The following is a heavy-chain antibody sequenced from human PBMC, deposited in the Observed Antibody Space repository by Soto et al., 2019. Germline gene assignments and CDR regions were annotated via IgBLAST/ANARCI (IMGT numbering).Heavy chain of an antibody. D-gene: IGHD4-17*01. J-gene: IGHJ4*02. Sequence: QVQLVESAGGVVQPGRSLRLSCAASGFTFNNYAMHWVCQAPGKGLEWVAVVSYDGSNKYYADSVKGRFTISRDNSKDTLYLQMNSLRAEDTAVFYCARTVTTVTTPYYFDYWGQGTLVTVSS. CDR2: VSYDGSNK. CDR1: GFTFNNYA. V-gene: IGHV3-30-3*01. CDR3: ARTVTTVTTPYYFDY.